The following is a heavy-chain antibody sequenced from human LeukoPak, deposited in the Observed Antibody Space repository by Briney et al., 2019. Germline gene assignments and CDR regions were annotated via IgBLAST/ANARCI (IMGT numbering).Heavy chain of an antibody. D-gene: IGHD2-2*01. V-gene: IGHV5-51*01. CDR1: GYSFTSYW. J-gene: IGHJ3*02. CDR3: ASVIVEVPAADHAFDI. Sequence: GESLEISCKGSGYSFTSYWIGWVRQVPGKGLEWMGFIYPGDSDTKYSPSFQGQVTISADKSISTAYLQWNSLKASDTALYYCASVIVEVPAADHAFDIWGQGTMVIVSS. CDR2: IYPGDSDT.